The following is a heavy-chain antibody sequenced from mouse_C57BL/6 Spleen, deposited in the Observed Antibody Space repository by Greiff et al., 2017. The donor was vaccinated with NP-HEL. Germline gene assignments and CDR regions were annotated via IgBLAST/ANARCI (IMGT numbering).Heavy chain of an antibody. Sequence: EVKVVESEGGLVQPGSSMKLSCTASGFTFSDYYMAWVRQVPEKGLEWVANINYDGSSTYYLDSLKSRFIISRDNAKNILYLQMSSLKSEDTATYYCARDTGWNYFDYWGQGTTLTVSS. J-gene: IGHJ2*01. V-gene: IGHV5-16*01. CDR3: ARDTGWNYFDY. CDR2: INYDGSST. D-gene: IGHD3-1*01. CDR1: GFTFSDYY.